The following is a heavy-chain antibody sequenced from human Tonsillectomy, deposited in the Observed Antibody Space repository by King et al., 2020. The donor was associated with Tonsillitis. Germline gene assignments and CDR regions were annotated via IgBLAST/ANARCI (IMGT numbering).Heavy chain of an antibody. Sequence: QLVQSGAEVKKPGASVKVSCKASGYTFTIYGISWVRQAPGQGLQWMGWINSYNANTRYAQKLQGRVTMTTDTSTSTAYMELRSLRSDDTAVYYCARDRGAYYYDSSGYKDLDHWGQGTLVTVSS. V-gene: IGHV1-18*01. CDR2: INSYNANT. J-gene: IGHJ4*02. CDR1: GYTFTIYG. CDR3: ARDRGAYYYDSSGYKDLDH. D-gene: IGHD3-22*01.